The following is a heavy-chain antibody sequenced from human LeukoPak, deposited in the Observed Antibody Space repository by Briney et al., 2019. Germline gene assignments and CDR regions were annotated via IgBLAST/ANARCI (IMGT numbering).Heavy chain of an antibody. V-gene: IGHV1-24*01. J-gene: IGHJ4*02. CDR2: FDPEDGET. CDR1: GYTLTELS. Sequence: ASVKVSCKVSGYTLTELSMHWVRQAPGKGIEWMGGFDPEDGETIYAQKFQGRVTMTEDTSTDTAYMELSSLRSEDTAVYYCATAPAYGSGSYYLTYWGQGTLVTVSS. D-gene: IGHD3-10*01. CDR3: ATAPAYGSGSYYLTY.